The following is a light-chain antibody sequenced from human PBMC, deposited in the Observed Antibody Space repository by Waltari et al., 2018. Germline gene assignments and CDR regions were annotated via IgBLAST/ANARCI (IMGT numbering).Light chain of an antibody. Sequence: DIQMTQSPPTLSASVGDRVTISCRASQTIMSWVAWYQQKPGKAPKVLIYKASILESGVPSRFSGSGSGTEFTLTISSLQPDDFATYYCQQYNGYSGTFGQGTKVEIQ. V-gene: IGKV1-5*03. CDR3: QQYNGYSGT. CDR2: KAS. J-gene: IGKJ1*01. CDR1: QTIMSW.